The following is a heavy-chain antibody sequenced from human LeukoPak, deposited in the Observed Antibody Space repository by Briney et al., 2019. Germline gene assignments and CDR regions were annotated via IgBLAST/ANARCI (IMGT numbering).Heavy chain of an antibody. CDR3: ARVSYFDWLAPMYHFDY. CDR2: IYYSGST. Sequence: SQTLSLTCTVSGGSISSGGYYWSWIRQHPGKGLEWIGYIYYSGSTYYNPSLKSRVTISVDTSKNQSSLKLSSVTAADTAVYYCARVSYFDWLAPMYHFDYWGQGTLVTVSS. D-gene: IGHD3-9*01. CDR1: GGSISSGGYY. V-gene: IGHV4-31*03. J-gene: IGHJ4*02.